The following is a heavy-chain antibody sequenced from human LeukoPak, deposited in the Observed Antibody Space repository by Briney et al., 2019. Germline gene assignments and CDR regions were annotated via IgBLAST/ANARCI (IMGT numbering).Heavy chain of an antibody. Sequence: ASVTVSCKASGYTFTGYYMHWVRQAPGQGLEWMGWINPNSGDTNYAQKFQGRVTMTRDTSISTAYMEPSRLRSDDTAVYYCARDKSGNSGWYSYFDYWGQGTLVTVSS. CDR1: GYTFTGYY. CDR3: ARDKSGNSGWYSYFDY. V-gene: IGHV1-2*02. D-gene: IGHD6-19*01. CDR2: INPNSGDT. J-gene: IGHJ4*02.